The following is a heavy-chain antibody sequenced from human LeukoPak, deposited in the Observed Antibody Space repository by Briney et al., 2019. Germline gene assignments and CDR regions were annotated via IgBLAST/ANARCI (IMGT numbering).Heavy chain of an antibody. CDR1: GGTFSSYA. J-gene: IGHJ3*02. D-gene: IGHD3-22*01. V-gene: IGHV1-69*04. CDR2: IFPILGIA. Sequence: SVKVSCKASGGTFSSYAISWVRQAPGQGLEWMGRIFPILGIANYAQKFQGRVTITADKSTSTAYMELSSLRSEDTAVYYCARMGYGYDSSGYSRDAFDIWGQGTMVTVSS. CDR3: ARMGYGYDSSGYSRDAFDI.